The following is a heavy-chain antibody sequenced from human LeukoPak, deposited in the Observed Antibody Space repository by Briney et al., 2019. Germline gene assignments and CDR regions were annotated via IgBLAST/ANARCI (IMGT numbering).Heavy chain of an antibody. CDR1: GFAFSSDA. J-gene: IGHJ4*02. D-gene: IGHD3-10*01. CDR3: ARAMGSGGYLVDY. Sequence: GGSLRLSCAASGFAFSSDAVHWVRQAPGKGLEWVAMIWFDGSQTRYVDSVKGRFTISRDNSKSTLFLQMNGLRAEDTATYYCARAMGSGGYLVDYWGQGTLVTVSS. V-gene: IGHV3-33*01. CDR2: IWFDGSQT.